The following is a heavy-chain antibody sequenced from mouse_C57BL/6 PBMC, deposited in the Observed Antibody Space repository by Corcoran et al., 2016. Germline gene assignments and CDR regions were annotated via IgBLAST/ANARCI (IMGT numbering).Heavy chain of an antibody. J-gene: IGHJ4*01. CDR3: ARGSWPSMDY. V-gene: IGHV9-3*01. CDR1: GYTFTTYG. Sequence: QIQLVQSGPELKKPGETVKICCKASGYTFTTYGMSWVKQAPGKGLKWMGWINTYSGVPTYADDFKGRFAFSLETSASTAYLQINNLKNEDTATYFCARGSWPSMDYWGQGTSVTVSS. CDR2: INTYSGVP.